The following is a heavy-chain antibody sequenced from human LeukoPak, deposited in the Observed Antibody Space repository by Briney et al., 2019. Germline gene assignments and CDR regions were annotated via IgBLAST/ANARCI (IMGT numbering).Heavy chain of an antibody. CDR3: AKRGVVIRVILVGFHKEAYYFDS. CDR1: GISLSNYA. D-gene: IGHD3-22*01. J-gene: IGHJ4*02. CDR2: ISERGGST. Sequence: GGSLRLSCVVSGISLSNYAMTWVRQAPGKGLEWVSYISERGGSTTYADSVKGRFTISRDTSLNTLYLQMNGLRAEDTAVYFCAKRGVVIRVILVGFHKEAYYFDSWGQGALVTVSS. V-gene: IGHV3-23*01.